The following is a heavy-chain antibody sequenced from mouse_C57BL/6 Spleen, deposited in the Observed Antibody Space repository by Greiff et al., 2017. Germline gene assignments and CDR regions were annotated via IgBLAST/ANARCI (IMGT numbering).Heavy chain of an antibody. CDR1: GFTFSDAW. Sequence: EVKVEESGGGLVQPGGSMKLSCAASGFTFSDAWMDWVSQSPEKGLEWVAELRNKANNHATYYDESVKGRFTISRDDAKSMVNLQMNSLRAGDTGMYYCSRPDDGYPCAYWGQGTLVTVSA. CDR3: SRPDDGYPCAY. V-gene: IGHV6-6*01. J-gene: IGHJ3*01. D-gene: IGHD2-3*01. CDR2: LRNKANNHAT.